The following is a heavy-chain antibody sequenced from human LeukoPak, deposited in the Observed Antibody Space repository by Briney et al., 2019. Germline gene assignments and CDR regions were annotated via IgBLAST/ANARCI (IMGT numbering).Heavy chain of an antibody. J-gene: IGHJ6*03. CDR3: AREGVVISRGTYYYYYMDV. CDR1: GFTFSGSA. V-gene: IGHV1-58*02. CDR2: IVVGSGNT. D-gene: IGHD3-3*01. Sequence: SVKVSCKATGFTFSGSAIQWVRQARGQRLEWIGWIVVGSGNTDYAQKFQERVTITRDMSTSTAYMELSSLRSEDTAVYYCAREGVVISRGTYYYYYMDVWGKGTTVTVSS.